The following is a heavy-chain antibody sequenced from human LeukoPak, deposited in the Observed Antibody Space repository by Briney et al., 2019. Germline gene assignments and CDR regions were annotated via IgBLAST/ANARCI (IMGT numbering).Heavy chain of an antibody. CDR2: ISGSGGST. V-gene: IGHV3-23*01. CDR1: GFTFSSYA. J-gene: IGHJ4*02. CDR3: AKLNGVTFDY. D-gene: IGHD5-18*01. Sequence: GASLRLSCAASGFTFSSYAMSWVRQAPGKGLEWVSAISGSGGSTYYADSVKGRFTISRDNSKNTLYLQMNSLRAADTAVYYCAKLNGVTFDYWGQGTLVTVSS.